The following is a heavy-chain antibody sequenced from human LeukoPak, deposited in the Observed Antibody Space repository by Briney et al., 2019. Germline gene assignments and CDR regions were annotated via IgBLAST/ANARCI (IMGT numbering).Heavy chain of an antibody. Sequence: GGSLRLSCAASGFTFSNYYMSWIRQAPGKGLEWVSYISSSGSTIYYADSVKGRFTISRDNAKNSLYLQMNSLRAEDTAVYYCARDKNYYDSSGYYWGQGTLVTVSS. CDR2: ISSSGSTI. D-gene: IGHD3-22*01. CDR3: ARDKNYYDSSGYY. J-gene: IGHJ4*02. CDR1: GFTFSNYY. V-gene: IGHV3-11*01.